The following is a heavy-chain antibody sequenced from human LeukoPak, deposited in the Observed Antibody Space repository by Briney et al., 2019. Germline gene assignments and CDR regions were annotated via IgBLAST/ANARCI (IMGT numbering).Heavy chain of an antibody. CDR3: ARALRITMVRGRTYYMDV. D-gene: IGHD3-10*01. Sequence: PGGSLRLSCAASGFTFSDHYMDWVRQAPGKGLEWVGRSRNKVNTYTTEYAASVKGRFTISRDDSKNSLYLQMNSLKTEDTAVCYCARALRITMVRGRTYYMDVWGKGATVTVSS. J-gene: IGHJ6*03. V-gene: IGHV3-72*01. CDR1: GFTFSDHY. CDR2: SRNKVNTYTT.